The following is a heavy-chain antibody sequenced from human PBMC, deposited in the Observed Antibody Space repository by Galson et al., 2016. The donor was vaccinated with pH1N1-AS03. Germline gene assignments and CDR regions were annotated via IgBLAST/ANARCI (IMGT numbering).Heavy chain of an antibody. CDR2: MSYEGTTT. CDR1: GFMFTHYS. CDR3: AREEGGFGSNWLQTDAFDI. Sequence: LRLSCAASGFMFTHYSMHWVRQAPGKGLEWVAVMSYEGTTTYYADSVKGRFTISRDNSKNTLYLQMNSLRTEDTSLYYCAREEGGFGSNWLQTDAFDIWGQGTMGTVSS. V-gene: IGHV3-30-3*01. J-gene: IGHJ3*02. D-gene: IGHD6-13*01.